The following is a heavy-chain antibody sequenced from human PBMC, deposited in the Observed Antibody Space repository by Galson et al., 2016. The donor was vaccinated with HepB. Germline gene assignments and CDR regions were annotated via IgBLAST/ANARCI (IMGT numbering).Heavy chain of an antibody. Sequence: SETLSLTCTVTGGSINNYYWSWIRQSPGQGLEWIGYIFYGGSTNNNPSLKNRVTMSVDMSKSQFSLKLRSMTAAATAFYYCAGHWGLNNWFDPWGQGTLVTVSS. D-gene: IGHD3-16*01. J-gene: IGHJ5*02. CDR1: GGSINNYY. V-gene: IGHV4-59*08. CDR3: AGHWGLNNWFDP. CDR2: IFYGGST.